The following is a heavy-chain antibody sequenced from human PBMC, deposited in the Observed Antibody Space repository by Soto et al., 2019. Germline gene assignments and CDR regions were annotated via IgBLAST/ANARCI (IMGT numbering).Heavy chain of an antibody. Sequence: QVQLQESGPGLVKPSETLSLTCTVSGGSISSYYWSWIRQPPGKGLEWIGYIYYSGSTNYNPSLKIRVTIAVDTSNSRCALELSSVPAADTAVYYCATLTKRWLGYAFDIWGQGTIVTVSS. J-gene: IGHJ3*02. V-gene: IGHV4-59*01. D-gene: IGHD6-19*01. CDR2: IYYSGST. CDR3: ATLTKRWLGYAFDI. CDR1: GGSISSYY.